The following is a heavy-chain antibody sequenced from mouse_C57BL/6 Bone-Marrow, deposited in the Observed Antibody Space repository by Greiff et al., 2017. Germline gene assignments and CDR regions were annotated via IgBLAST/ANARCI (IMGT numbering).Heavy chain of an antibody. J-gene: IGHJ4*01. CDR1: GYTFTSYW. D-gene: IGHD1-1*01. Sequence: VQLQQPGAELVRPGTSVKLSCKASGYTFTSYWMHWVKQRPGQGLEWIGVIDPSDSYTNNNQQFKGKATLTVDTSSSTTYMQLSSRTSEDSAVYYCASPTLDYWGQGTSVTVSS. V-gene: IGHV1-59*01. CDR2: IDPSDSYT. CDR3: ASPTLDY.